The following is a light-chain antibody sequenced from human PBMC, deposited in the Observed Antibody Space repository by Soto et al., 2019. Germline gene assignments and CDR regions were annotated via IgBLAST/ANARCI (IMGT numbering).Light chain of an antibody. CDR3: SSYTISSTLVV. J-gene: IGLJ2*01. CDR2: DVS. Sequence: QSALTQPASVSGSPGQSITISCTGTSSDVGGHNYVSWYQQHPGKAPKLMIYDVSNRPSGVSNRGSGSKSCNTAPLTISGRQDEDEADNNCSSYTISSTLVVFGGGTKLTVL. V-gene: IGLV2-14*01. CDR1: SSDVGGHNY.